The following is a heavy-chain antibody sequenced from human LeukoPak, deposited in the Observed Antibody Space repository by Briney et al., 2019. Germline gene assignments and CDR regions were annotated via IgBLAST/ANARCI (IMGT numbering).Heavy chain of an antibody. CDR1: SGSISSDNHY. D-gene: IGHD6-19*01. CDR2: MNHSGSS. J-gene: IGHJ4*02. V-gene: IGHV4-34*01. Sequence: SETLSLTCTVSSGSISSDNHYWTWIRQPPGKRLEWIGEMNHSGSSNYNPSLKSRVTISVDTSKNQFSLKLSSVTAADTAIYYCARGAAEQWLVLHWWGWDYWGQGTLVTVSS. CDR3: ARGAAEQWLVLHWWGWDY.